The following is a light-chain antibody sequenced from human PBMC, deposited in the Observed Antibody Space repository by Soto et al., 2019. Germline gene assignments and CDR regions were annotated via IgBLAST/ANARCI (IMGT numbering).Light chain of an antibody. CDR1: SSNIGNNY. Sequence: QSVLTQPPSVSSAPGQKVTISCSGSSSNIGNNYVSWYQQLPGTAPKLLIYDNNKRPSGIPDRFSGSKSGTSATLGITGLQTGDEADYYCGTWDSSLSAYDFGTGTKV. CDR2: DNN. CDR3: GTWDSSLSAYD. J-gene: IGLJ1*01. V-gene: IGLV1-51*01.